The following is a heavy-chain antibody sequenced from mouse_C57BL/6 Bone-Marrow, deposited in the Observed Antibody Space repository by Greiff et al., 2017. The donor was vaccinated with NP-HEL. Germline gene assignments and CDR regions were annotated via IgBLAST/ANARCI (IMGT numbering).Heavy chain of an antibody. CDR1: GYTFTDYY. CDR2: INPYNGGT. V-gene: IGHV1-19*01. D-gene: IGHD1-1*01. Sequence: EVKLMESGPVLVKPGASVKMSCKASGYTFTDYYMNWVKQSHGKSLEWIGVINPYNGGTSYNQKFKGKATLTVDKSSSTAYMELNSLTSEDSAVYYCARGSRLRRGYFDVWGTGTTVTVSS. CDR3: ARGSRLRRGYFDV. J-gene: IGHJ1*03.